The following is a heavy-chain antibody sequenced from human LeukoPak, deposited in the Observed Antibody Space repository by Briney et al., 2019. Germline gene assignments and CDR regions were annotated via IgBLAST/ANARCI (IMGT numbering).Heavy chain of an antibody. CDR3: ARDFSYYDFWSGSSVRSNWFDP. V-gene: IGHV3-21*01. D-gene: IGHD3-3*01. CDR2: ISSSSSYI. J-gene: IGHJ5*02. CDR1: GFTFSSYG. Sequence: GGSLRLSCVASGFTFSSYGMHWVRQAPGKGLEWVSSISSSSSYIYYADSVKGRFTISRDNAKNSLYLQMNSLRAEDTAVYYCARDFSYYDFWSGSSVRSNWFDPWGQGTLVTVSS.